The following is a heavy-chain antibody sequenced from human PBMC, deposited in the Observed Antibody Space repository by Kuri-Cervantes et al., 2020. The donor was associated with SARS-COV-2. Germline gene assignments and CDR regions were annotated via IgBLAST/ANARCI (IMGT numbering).Heavy chain of an antibody. J-gene: IGHJ4*02. CDR2: ISYDGSNK. CDR3: ARQLALDPFDY. D-gene: IGHD6-6*01. Sequence: SCKVSGYTLTELSMHWVRQAPGKGLEWVALISYDGSNKFYADSVKGRFTISRDNSKNTLHLQMNSLRTEDTAVYYCARQLALDPFDYWGQGTLVTVSS. CDR1: GYTLTELS. V-gene: IGHV3-30*03.